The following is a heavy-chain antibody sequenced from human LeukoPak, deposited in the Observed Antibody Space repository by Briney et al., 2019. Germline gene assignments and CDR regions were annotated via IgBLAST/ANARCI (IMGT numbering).Heavy chain of an antibody. J-gene: IGHJ4*02. CDR3: ARGGVATQDLNYFDD. Sequence: ASVKVSCKASGYTFTSYHMHWVRQAPGQGLEWMGIINPSGGSTRYAQKFQGRVTMTRDTSTSTVYMELSSLTSEDTAVYYCARGGVATQDLNYFDDWVQGTLVTVSS. CDR2: INPSGGST. V-gene: IGHV1-46*01. D-gene: IGHD5-12*01. CDR1: GYTFTSYH.